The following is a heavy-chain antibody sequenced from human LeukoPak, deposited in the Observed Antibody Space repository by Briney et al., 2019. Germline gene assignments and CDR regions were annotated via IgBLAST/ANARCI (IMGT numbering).Heavy chain of an antibody. V-gene: IGHV3-23*01. CDR3: AKDPYGSGSFGFDY. J-gene: IGHJ4*02. CDR2: ISGSGGST. D-gene: IGHD3-10*01. CDR1: GFTFSSYA. Sequence: PGGSLRLSCAASGFTFSSYAMSWVRQAPGKGLEWVSAISGSGGSTYYADSVKGRFTISRDNAKNSLYLQMNSLRAEDTALYYCAKDPYGSGSFGFDYWGQGTLVTVSS.